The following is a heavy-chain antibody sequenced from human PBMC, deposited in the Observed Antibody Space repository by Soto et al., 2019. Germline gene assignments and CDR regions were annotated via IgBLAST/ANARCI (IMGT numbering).Heavy chain of an antibody. D-gene: IGHD3-16*01. Sequence: PSETLSLTCAVYGGSFSGYYWSWIRQPPGKGLEWIGEINHSGSTNYNPSLKSRVTISVDTSKNQFSLKLSSVTAADTAVYYCATRLGELLNWFDPWGQGTLVTVSS. J-gene: IGHJ5*02. CDR3: ATRLGELLNWFDP. CDR2: INHSGST. CDR1: GGSFSGYY. V-gene: IGHV4-34*01.